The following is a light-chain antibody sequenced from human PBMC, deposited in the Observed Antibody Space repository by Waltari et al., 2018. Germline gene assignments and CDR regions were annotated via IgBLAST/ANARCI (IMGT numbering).Light chain of an antibody. J-gene: IGKJ1*01. CDR3: QKYGSLPAT. CDR1: QSVSRY. Sequence: EIVLTQSPDTLTLSPGERATLSCRASQSVSRYLAWYQQKPGQAPRLLIYAGSSRATGIPDRFSGSGSVTDFSLTISRLEPEDFAVYYCQKYGSLPATFGQGTKVEIK. CDR2: AGS. V-gene: IGKV3-20*01.